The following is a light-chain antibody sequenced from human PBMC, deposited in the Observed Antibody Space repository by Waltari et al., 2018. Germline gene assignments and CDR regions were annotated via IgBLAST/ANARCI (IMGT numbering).Light chain of an antibody. V-gene: IGLV1-44*01. CDR2: ATN. CDR1: SYNIGLNP. Sequence: LTQSPPLSGTPGQRVTISCSGDSYNIGLNPVNWYQQFPGAAPRVVMTATNERPSGIPDRFSGSKSGNSASLTISGLRFEDESDFYCGAWDDKVKAWLFGGGTTVTVL. CDR3: GAWDDKVKAWL. J-gene: IGLJ2*01.